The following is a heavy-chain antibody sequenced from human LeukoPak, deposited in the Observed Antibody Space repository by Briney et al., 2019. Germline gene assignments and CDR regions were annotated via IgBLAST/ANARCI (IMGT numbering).Heavy chain of an antibody. D-gene: IGHD3-22*01. V-gene: IGHV3-21*01. CDR3: ARDPPSFNYDSSQFDY. Sequence: PGGSLRLSCAASGFTFSSYSMNWVRQAPGKGLEWVSSISSSSSYIYYADSVKGRFTISRDNAKNSLYLQMNSLRAEDTAVYYCARDPPSFNYDSSQFDYWGQGTLVTVSS. J-gene: IGHJ4*02. CDR1: GFTFSSYS. CDR2: ISSSSSYI.